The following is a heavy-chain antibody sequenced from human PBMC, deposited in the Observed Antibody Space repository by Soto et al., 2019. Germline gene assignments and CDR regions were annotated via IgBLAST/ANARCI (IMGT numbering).Heavy chain of an antibody. CDR3: TREGDGSGFFSDF. CDR1: GFTFSSYW. V-gene: IGHV3-74*01. D-gene: IGHD3-22*01. J-gene: IGHJ4*02. Sequence: HPGGSLRLSCAASGFTFSSYWMHWVRQAPRKGLVWVSRINSDGSSTSYADSVKGRFTISRDNAKNTLYLQMNSLRAEDTAVYYCTREGDGSGFFSDFWGQGA. CDR2: INSDGSST.